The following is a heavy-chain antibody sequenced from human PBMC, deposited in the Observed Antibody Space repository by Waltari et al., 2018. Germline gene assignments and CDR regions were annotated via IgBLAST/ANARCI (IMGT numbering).Heavy chain of an antibody. CDR1: GFTFSSYA. CDR2: ISGSGGST. CDR3: AKDKVELLWCGELLN. Sequence: EVQLLESGGGLVQPGGSLRLSCAASGFTFSSYAMSWVRQAPGKGLEWVSAISGSGGSTDYADAVKGRFTSSRDKSKNTLYLQMNSLRAEDTAVYYCAKDKVELLWCGELLNWGQGTLVTVSS. J-gene: IGHJ4*02. V-gene: IGHV3-23*01. D-gene: IGHD3-10*01.